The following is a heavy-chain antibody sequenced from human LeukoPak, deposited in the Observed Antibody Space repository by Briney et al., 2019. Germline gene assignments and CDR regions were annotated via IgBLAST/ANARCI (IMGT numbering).Heavy chain of an antibody. CDR3: ARRITTSGWYRDDY. CDR1: GVSINSYY. J-gene: IGHJ4*02. D-gene: IGHD6-19*01. CDR2: IFYSGST. V-gene: IGHV4-59*08. Sequence: SETLSLTCTVSGVSINSYYWSWIRQPPGKGLEWTGYIFYSGSTNYNPSLKSRVTISVDTSKNQFSLKLTSVTAADTAIYYCARRITTSGWYRDDYWGQGTLVTVSS.